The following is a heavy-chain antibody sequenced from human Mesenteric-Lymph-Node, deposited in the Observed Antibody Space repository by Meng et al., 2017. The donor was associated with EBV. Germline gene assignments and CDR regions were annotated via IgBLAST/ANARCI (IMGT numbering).Heavy chain of an antibody. D-gene: IGHD6-13*01. V-gene: IGHV1-18*01. CDR1: GYTFTTHG. J-gene: IGHJ4*02. CDR3: ARSFAAAAKFDY. Sequence: QVNLVQSGAEGKKPGASVKVSCKASGYTFTTHGISWVRQAPGQGLEWMGWISPYNDNTNSAQKFQGRVTMTIDTSTRTAYLGLRSLRADDTAMYYCARSFAAAAKFDYWGQGTLVTVSS. CDR2: ISPYNDNT.